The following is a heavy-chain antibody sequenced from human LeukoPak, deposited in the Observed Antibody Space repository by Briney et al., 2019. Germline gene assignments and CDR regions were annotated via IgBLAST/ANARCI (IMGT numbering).Heavy chain of an antibody. D-gene: IGHD3-10*01. CDR2: ISSSSSYI. V-gene: IGHV3-21*01. J-gene: IGHJ5*02. Sequence: GGSLRLSCAASGFTFSSYSMTWVRQAPGKGLEWVSSISSSSSYIYYADSVKGRFTISRDNAKNSLYLQMNSLRAEDTAVYYCARDLITMVRGVRDHHRNWFDPWGQGTLVTVSS. CDR3: ARDLITMVRGVRDHHRNWFDP. CDR1: GFTFSSYS.